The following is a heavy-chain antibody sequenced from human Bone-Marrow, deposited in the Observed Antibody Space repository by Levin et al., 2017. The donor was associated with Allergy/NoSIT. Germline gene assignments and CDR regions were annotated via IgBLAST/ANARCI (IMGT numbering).Heavy chain of an antibody. Sequence: GESLKISCAASGFTFSSYAMHWVRQAPGKGLEWVAVISYDGSNKYYADSVKGRFTISRDNSKNTLYLQMNSLRAEDTAVYYCARDNVVVESWAAFDIWGQGTMVTVSS. CDR2: ISYDGSNK. CDR3: ARDNVVVESWAAFDI. V-gene: IGHV3-30-3*01. D-gene: IGHD2-15*01. J-gene: IGHJ3*02. CDR1: GFTFSSYA.